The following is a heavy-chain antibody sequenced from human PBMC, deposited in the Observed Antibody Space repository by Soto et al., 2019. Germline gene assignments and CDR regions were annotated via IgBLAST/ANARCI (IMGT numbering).Heavy chain of an antibody. Sequence: LRLSCAACGVTFSSYGMNWVRQDPGKGLEWVAVISYDGSNKYYADSVKGRFTISRDSSKNMLYLQMNSLRAEDTAVYYCAKEDSSSWHYYYGMDVWGQGTTVTVSS. CDR1: GVTFSSYG. J-gene: IGHJ6*02. V-gene: IGHV3-30*18. D-gene: IGHD6-13*01. CDR2: ISYDGSNK. CDR3: AKEDSSSWHYYYGMDV.